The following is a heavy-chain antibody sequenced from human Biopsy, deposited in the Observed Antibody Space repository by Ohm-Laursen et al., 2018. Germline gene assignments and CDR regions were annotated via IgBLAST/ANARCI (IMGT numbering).Heavy chain of an antibody. CDR2: ITTDSGRI. J-gene: IGHJ4*02. CDR3: ARLGELHGLWYFDF. Sequence: SLRLSCAASGFTLSDGMTWVRQAPGKGLEWVSSITTDSGRIFYADSVRGRFTISRDNSKNTLYLQMNSLRVEDTALYFCARLGELHGLWYFDFWGQGALVTVSS. D-gene: IGHD2-21*01. V-gene: IGHV3-23*01. CDR1: GFTLSDG.